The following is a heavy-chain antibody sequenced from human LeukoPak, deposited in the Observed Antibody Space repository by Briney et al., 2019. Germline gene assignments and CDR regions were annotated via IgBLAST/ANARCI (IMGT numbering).Heavy chain of an antibody. CDR3: ARAAFGGVIVDY. CDR2: IYYSGST. CDR1: GYSISSGYY. J-gene: IGHJ4*02. Sequence: SETLSLTCTVSGYSISSGYYWGWIRQPPGKGLEWIGSIYYSGSTYYNPSLKSRVTISVDTSKNQFSLKLSSVTAADTAVYYCARAAFGGVIVDYWGQGTLVTVSS. D-gene: IGHD3-16*02. V-gene: IGHV4-38-2*02.